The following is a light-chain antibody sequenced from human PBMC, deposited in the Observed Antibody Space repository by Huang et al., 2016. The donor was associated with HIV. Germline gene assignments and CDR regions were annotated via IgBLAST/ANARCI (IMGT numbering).Light chain of an antibody. CDR3: QQSYDTPLT. CDR2: GSS. Sequence: QMTQSPSSLSTSVGDRVTITCRASQSISPYLNWYQQKPGKSPELLIYGSSSLQSGVPSRFSGNVSGTHFTLTINSLQFEDFASYYCQQSYDTPLTFGGGTKVEI. V-gene: IGKV1-39*01. CDR1: QSISPY. J-gene: IGKJ4*01.